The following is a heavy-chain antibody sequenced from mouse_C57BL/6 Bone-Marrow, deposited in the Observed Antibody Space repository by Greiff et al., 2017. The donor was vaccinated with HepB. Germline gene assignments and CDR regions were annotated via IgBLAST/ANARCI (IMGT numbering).Heavy chain of an antibody. CDR3: ARDWGYFDY. D-gene: IGHD4-1*01. CDR1: GYTFTSYW. V-gene: IGHV1-59*01. CDR2: IDPSDSYT. J-gene: IGHJ2*01. Sequence: QVQLQQPGAELVRPGTSVKLSCKASGYTFTSYWMHWVKQRPGQDLEWIGVIDPSDSYTNYNQKFKGKATLTVDTSSSTAYMHLSSLTSEDSAVYYCARDWGYFDYWGQGTTLTVSS.